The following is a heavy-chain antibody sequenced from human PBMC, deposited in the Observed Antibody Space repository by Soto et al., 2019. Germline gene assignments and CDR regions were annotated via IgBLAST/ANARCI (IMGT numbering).Heavy chain of an antibody. J-gene: IGHJ4*02. V-gene: IGHV1-18*01. CDR1: GYTFTSYG. CDR2: INPYSGNT. Sequence: ASVKVSFKASGYTFTSYGISWVRQAPGQGLEWMAWINPYSGNTKYAEKFLGRVTVTTDTSTATAYMEVRSLTSDDTAVFYCARVGVGLAAPRVWPYWGQGTPVTVSS. D-gene: IGHD6-13*01. CDR3: ARVGVGLAAPRVWPY.